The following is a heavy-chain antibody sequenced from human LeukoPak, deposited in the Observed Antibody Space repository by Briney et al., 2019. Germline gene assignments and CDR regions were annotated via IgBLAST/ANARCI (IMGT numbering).Heavy chain of an antibody. CDR3: ARVGYYESSGYYEY. D-gene: IGHD3-22*01. J-gene: IGHJ4*02. CDR1: GCTLTDYY. V-gene: IGHV1-2*06. CDR2: INPNSGGT. Sequence: ASVKVSCKASGCTLTDYYMHWVRQAPGQGLEWMGRINPNSGGTNYAQKFQGRVTMTRDTSISTVYMELSRLRSDDTAVYYCARVGYYESSGYYEYWGQGTLVTVSS.